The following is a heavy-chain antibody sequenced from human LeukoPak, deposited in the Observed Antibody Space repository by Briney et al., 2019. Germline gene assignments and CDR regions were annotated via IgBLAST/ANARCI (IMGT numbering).Heavy chain of an antibody. V-gene: IGHV3-30*18. J-gene: IGHJ4*02. Sequence: GGSLRLSCAASGFTFFSSYGMHWVRQAPGKGLEWVAVISQDGSDKYYVDSVKGRFTISRDNSKNTLYLQMNTLRTEDTAVYYCAKDSSGSYYSGGFDYWGQGALVTVSS. CDR1: GFTFFSSYG. CDR2: ISQDGSDK. CDR3: AKDSSGSYYSGGFDY. D-gene: IGHD3-10*01.